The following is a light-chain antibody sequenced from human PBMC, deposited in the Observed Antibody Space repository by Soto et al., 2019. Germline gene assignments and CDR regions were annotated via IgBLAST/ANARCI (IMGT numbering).Light chain of an antibody. CDR3: QQYENFSP. V-gene: IGKV1-5*03. CDR2: KTS. Sequence: DIQMTQSPSTLSASVGDRVTITCRASQSISSLLAWYQQKPGKAHKILIYKTSSFKSGVPSRFIGSGSGTEFTLTISSLQPGNFATYYCQQYENFSPFGGGTKVEIK. J-gene: IGKJ4*02. CDR1: QSISSL.